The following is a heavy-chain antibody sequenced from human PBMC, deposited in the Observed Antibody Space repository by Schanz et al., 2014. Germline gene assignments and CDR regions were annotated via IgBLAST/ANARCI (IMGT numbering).Heavy chain of an antibody. V-gene: IGHV1-18*01. D-gene: IGHD5-12*01. J-gene: IGHJ4*02. CDR1: GGTFSSDT. CDR3: ARDFSAYVGNYFDY. CDR2: INGYNGHT. Sequence: QVHLVQSGAEVKKPGSSVKVSCKASGGTFSSDTFSWVRQAPGQGLEWMGWINGYNGHTLYAQKFQGRVTMTTDTSTSTAYMDLRSLRSDDTAVYYCARDFSAYVGNYFDYWGQGTLXTVSS.